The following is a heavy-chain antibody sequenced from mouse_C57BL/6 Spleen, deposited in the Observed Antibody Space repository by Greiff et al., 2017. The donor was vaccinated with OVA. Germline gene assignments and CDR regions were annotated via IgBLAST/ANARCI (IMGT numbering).Heavy chain of an antibody. CDR3: TPIYGDY. CDR1: GYTFTDYE. D-gene: IGHD1-1*02. V-gene: IGHV1-15*01. CDR2: IDPETGGT. J-gene: IGHJ2*01. Sequence: VQLQQSGAELVRPGASVTLSCKASGYTFTDYEMHWVKQTPAHGLDWIGAIDPETGGTAYNQKFKGKAILTADKSSSTAYMELRSLTSEASAVYYCTPIYGDYWGQGTTLTVSS.